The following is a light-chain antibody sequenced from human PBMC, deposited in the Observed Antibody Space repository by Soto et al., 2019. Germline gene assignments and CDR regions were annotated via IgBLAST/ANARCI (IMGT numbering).Light chain of an antibody. CDR1: QSVSNY. CDR2: DAS. V-gene: IGKV3-11*01. J-gene: IGKJ4*01. CDR3: QQRSNGLT. Sequence: EIVLTQSPVTLSLSPGERATLSCRASQSVSNYLAWYQQKPGQAPRLLIYDASNRATGIPARFGGSGSGTAFTLTISSLEPEDFAVYYCQQRSNGLTFGGGTKVEI.